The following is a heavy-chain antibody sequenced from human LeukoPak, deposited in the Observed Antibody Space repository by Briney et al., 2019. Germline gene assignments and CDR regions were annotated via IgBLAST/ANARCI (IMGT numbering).Heavy chain of an antibody. CDR3: ATRSYSSGWDFDY. CDR2: IYTSGSI. CDR1: GGSISSYY. Sequence: SETLSLACTVSGGSISSYYCSWIRQPAGKGLEWIGRIYTSGSINYNPSLKSRVTMSVDTSKNHFSLKLSSVTAADTAVYYCATRSYSSGWDFDYWGQGTLVTVSS. D-gene: IGHD6-19*01. J-gene: IGHJ4*02. V-gene: IGHV4-4*07.